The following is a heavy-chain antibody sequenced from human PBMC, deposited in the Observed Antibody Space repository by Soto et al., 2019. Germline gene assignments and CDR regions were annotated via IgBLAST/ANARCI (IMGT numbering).Heavy chain of an antibody. D-gene: IGHD6-19*01. J-gene: IGHJ5*02. CDR2: IHGEGAGT. V-gene: IGHV3-23*01. Sequence: EVQLLESGGGLVQPGGSVRLSCAASGFTFRNYAMTWVRQAPGKGLEWVSSIHGEGAGTYYAASVKGRFTVSRDDSKETLYRQMSSLRVDDTAVYYCAKDGVARNGDWDWFDPWGQGTLVTVAS. CDR1: GFTFRNYA. CDR3: AKDGVARNGDWDWFDP.